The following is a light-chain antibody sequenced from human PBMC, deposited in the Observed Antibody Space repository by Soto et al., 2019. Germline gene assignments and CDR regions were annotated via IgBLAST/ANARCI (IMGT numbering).Light chain of an antibody. CDR1: SSDVGGYNY. CDR3: SSYAGSNNFGV. V-gene: IGLV2-8*01. CDR2: EVN. J-gene: IGLJ1*01. Sequence: QSALAQPPSASGSLGQSVTISRTGTSSDVGGYNYVSWYQQHPGKAPKLMIYEVNKRPSGVPDRFSGSKSGNTASLTVSGLQAEDEAYYYCSSYAGSNNFGVFGTGTKVTVL.